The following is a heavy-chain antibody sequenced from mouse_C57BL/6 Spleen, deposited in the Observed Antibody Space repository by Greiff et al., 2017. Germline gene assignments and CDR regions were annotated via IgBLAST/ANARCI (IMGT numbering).Heavy chain of an antibody. CDR3: AIQRVYYAEDAMDD. V-gene: IGHV2-3*01. D-gene: IGHD1-1*01. CDR2: IWGDGST. CDR1: GFSLTSYG. Sequence: VKLVESGPGLVAPSQSLSITCSVSGFSLTSYGVCWVRQPPGKGLQWLGVIWGDGSTNYHSALISRLSISKDNSKSQVFLKLNCLQADAAATYYCAIQRVYYAEDAMDDWGKGTSVTVSS. J-gene: IGHJ4*01.